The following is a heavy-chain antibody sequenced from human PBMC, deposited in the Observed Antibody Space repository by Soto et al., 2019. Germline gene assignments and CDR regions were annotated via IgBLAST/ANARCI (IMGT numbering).Heavy chain of an antibody. V-gene: IGHV4-59*08. CDR3: ARQYGALAVAFDY. D-gene: IGHD6-19*01. Sequence: QVQLQESGPGLVKPSETLSLTCTVSGGSSSSYYWSWIRQPPGKGLEWIGHIYHTGITNYNPSLKSRFTRSVDMSKNQFSLTLSSVTAADTAVYHCARQYGALAVAFDYWGQGALVTVSS. CDR1: GGSSSSYY. J-gene: IGHJ4*02. CDR2: IYHTGIT.